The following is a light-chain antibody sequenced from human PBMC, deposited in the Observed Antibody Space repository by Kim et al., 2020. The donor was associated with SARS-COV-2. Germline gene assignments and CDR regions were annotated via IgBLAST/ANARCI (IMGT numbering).Light chain of an antibody. V-gene: IGKV4-1*01. CDR2: WAS. J-gene: IGKJ5*01. Sequence: ATINCRSDQSISSTSNKKNYLAWYHQKPGQPPRLLIYWASIRKPGVPGRFSGGGAGTDFALTITDLQAEDVAVYYCQQYYFTPITFGQGTRLEIK. CDR1: QSISSTSNKKNY. CDR3: QQYYFTPIT.